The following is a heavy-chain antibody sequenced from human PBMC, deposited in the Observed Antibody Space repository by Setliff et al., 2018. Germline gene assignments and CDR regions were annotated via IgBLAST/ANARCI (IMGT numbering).Heavy chain of an antibody. D-gene: IGHD3-22*01. Sequence: SETLSLTCDIKGGAVSGFYWSWVRQTPGKDLEWIGEISHNGRVSSSPSLKSRVTISVDRAKNHFSLKLTSVTAADTAMYYCARSRYYDSSGNNYGLDYWGQGTLVTVSS. CDR3: ARSRYYDSSGNNYGLDY. J-gene: IGHJ4*02. V-gene: IGHV4-34*01. CDR1: GGAVSGFY. CDR2: ISHNGRV.